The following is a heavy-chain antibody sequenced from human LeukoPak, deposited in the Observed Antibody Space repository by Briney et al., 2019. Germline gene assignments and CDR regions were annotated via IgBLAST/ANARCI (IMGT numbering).Heavy chain of an antibody. CDR1: GGSISSGGYS. Sequence: SGTLSLTCAVSGGSISSGGYSWSWIRQPPGKGLEWIGYIYHSGSTYYNPSLKSRVTISVDRSKNQFSLKLSSVTAADTAVYYCARRSVAAAGTRGGAFDYWGQGTLVTVSS. J-gene: IGHJ4*02. V-gene: IGHV4-30-2*01. D-gene: IGHD6-13*01. CDR3: ARRSVAAAGTRGGAFDY. CDR2: IYHSGST.